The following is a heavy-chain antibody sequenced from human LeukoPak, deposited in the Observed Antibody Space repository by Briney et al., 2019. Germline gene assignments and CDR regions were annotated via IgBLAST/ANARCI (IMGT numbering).Heavy chain of an antibody. D-gene: IGHD5-12*01. V-gene: IGHV4-34*01. Sequence: SETLSLTCAVYGGSFSGYYWSWIRQPPGKGLEWIGEINHSGSTNYNPSLKSRVTISVDTSKNQFSLKLSSVTAADTAVYYCARNRWLRPPFDSGGQGPRVTVSS. J-gene: IGHJ4*02. CDR2: INHSGST. CDR3: ARNRWLRPPFDS. CDR1: GGSFSGYY.